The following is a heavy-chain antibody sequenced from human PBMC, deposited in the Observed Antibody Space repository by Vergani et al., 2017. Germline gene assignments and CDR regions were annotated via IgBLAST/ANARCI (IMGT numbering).Heavy chain of an antibody. CDR3: AKATVTTDYYYYGMDV. V-gene: IGHV3-30*18. Sequence: QVQLVESGGGVVQPGRSLRLSCAASGFTFSSYGMHLVRQAPGKGLEWVAVISYDGSNKYYADSVKGRFTISRDNSKITLYLQMNSLRAEDTAVYYCAKATVTTDYYYYGMDVWGQGTTVTVSS. CDR2: ISYDGSNK. D-gene: IGHD4-11*01. CDR1: GFTFSSYG. J-gene: IGHJ6*02.